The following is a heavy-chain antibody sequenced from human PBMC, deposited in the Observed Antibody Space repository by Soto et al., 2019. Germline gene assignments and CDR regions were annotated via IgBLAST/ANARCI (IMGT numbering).Heavy chain of an antibody. CDR3: ARGRLGGNYFDY. Sequence: SETLSLTCTVYGGSISSGGYYWSWIRQHPGKGLEWIGYIYYSGSTYYNPSLKSRVTISVDTSKNQFSLKLSSVTAADTAVYYCARGRLGGNYFDYWGQGTLVTVSS. D-gene: IGHD3-10*01. CDR1: GGSISSGGYY. V-gene: IGHV4-31*03. CDR2: IYYSGST. J-gene: IGHJ4*02.